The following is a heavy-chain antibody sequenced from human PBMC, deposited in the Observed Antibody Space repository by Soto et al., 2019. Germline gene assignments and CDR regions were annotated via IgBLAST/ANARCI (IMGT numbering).Heavy chain of an antibody. D-gene: IGHD3-22*01. CDR3: ATASDTSGYYY. V-gene: IGHV1-69*01. CDR2: ILPVFDEL. Sequence: QVQRVQSESEVKKPGSSVKVSCKVSGGTFKNYAISWVRQAPGQGLEWVGGILPVFDELNYAPKLQGRVTITADEATSTDHLELGSLTSEDSAVYFCATASDTSGYYYWGQGTLVTVSS. CDR1: GGTFKNYA. J-gene: IGHJ4*02.